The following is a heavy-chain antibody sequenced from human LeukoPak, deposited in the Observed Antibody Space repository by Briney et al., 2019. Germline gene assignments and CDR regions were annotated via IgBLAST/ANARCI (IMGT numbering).Heavy chain of an antibody. CDR1: GFTFSSYA. CDR3: ARGDGSYSEPFDY. V-gene: IGHV3-30-3*01. CDR2: ISYDGSNK. D-gene: IGHD1-26*01. Sequence: PGGPLRLSCAASGFTFSSYAMHWVRQAPGKGLEWVAVISYDGSNKYYADSVKGRFTISRDNSKNTLYLQMNSLRAEDTAVYYCARGDGSYSEPFDYWGQGTLVTVSS. J-gene: IGHJ4*02.